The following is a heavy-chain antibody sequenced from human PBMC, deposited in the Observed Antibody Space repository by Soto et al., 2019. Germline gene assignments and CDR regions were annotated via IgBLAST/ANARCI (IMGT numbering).Heavy chain of an antibody. Sequence: ASVKVSCKASGYTFTSYGISWVRQAPGQGLEWMGWISAYNGNTNYAQKLQGRVTMTTDTSTSTAYMELRSLRSDDTAVYYCARDARKGIMITFGGVIVRNCMDVWGKGTTVTVSS. CDR2: ISAYNGNT. CDR1: GYTFTSYG. V-gene: IGHV1-18*01. CDR3: ARDARKGIMITFGGVIVRNCMDV. J-gene: IGHJ6*03. D-gene: IGHD3-16*02.